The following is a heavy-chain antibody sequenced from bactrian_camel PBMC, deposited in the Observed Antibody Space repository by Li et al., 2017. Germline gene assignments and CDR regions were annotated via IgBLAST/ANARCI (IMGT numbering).Heavy chain of an antibody. CDR1: GFIFSSYD. CDR2: IYSDGSNT. V-gene: IGHV3S6*01. CDR3: AAERYCSGAHCRVCRVGDIGY. Sequence: QVQLVESGGGLVQPGGSLGLSCAASGFIFSSYDMSWVRQAPGKGLEWVSGIYSDGSNTYYGDLVKGRFTISRDNAKNTVYLQTNSLKPEDSAVYYCAAERYCSGAHCRVCRVGDIGYWGQGTQVTVS. D-gene: IGHD2*01. J-gene: IGHJ6*01.